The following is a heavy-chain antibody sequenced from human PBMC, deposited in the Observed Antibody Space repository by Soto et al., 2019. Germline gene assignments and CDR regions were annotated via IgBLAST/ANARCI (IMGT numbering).Heavy chain of an antibody. V-gene: IGHV2-5*02. D-gene: IGHD3-10*01. Sequence: QITLKESGPTLVKPTQTLTLTCTFSGFSLSTSGVGVGWIRQPPGKALEWLAVIYWDEDKRYSPSLKSRLTITKDTSKNQVVLTMTNMDPVDTATYYCARVLWFGESWGQGTLVTVSS. CDR1: GFSLSTSGVG. J-gene: IGHJ5*02. CDR3: ARVLWFGES. CDR2: IYWDEDK.